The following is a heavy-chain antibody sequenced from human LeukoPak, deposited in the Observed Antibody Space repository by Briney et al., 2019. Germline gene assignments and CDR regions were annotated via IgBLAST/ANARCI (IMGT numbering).Heavy chain of an antibody. Sequence: SQTLSLTCTVSGGSISSGGYYWSWIRQPPGKGLEWIGYIYYSGSTNYNPSLESRVTISVDTSKNQFSLKLSSVTAADTAVYYCARDKGSGSQVWFDPWGQGTLVTVSS. V-gene: IGHV4-61*08. J-gene: IGHJ5*02. CDR1: GGSISSGGYY. CDR2: IYYSGST. D-gene: IGHD1-26*01. CDR3: ARDKGSGSQVWFDP.